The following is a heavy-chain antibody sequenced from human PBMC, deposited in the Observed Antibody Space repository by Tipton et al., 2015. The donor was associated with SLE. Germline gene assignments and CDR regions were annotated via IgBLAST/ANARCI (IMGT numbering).Heavy chain of an antibody. CDR3: VVCSPSSCSYFDY. V-gene: IGHV4-4*08. CDR2: IDPSGST. D-gene: IGHD2-2*01. CDR1: GVSISGAY. J-gene: IGHJ4*02. Sequence: LRLSCNVSGVSISGAYWSWIRQPPGKKLEWIGYIDPSGSTNHNPSLQSRVTISVDTSKNQFSLKLSSVTAADTAVYYCVVCSPSSCSYFDYWGQGRLVTVSS.